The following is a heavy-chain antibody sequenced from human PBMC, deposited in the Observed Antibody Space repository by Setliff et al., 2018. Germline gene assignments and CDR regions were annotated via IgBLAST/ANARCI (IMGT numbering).Heavy chain of an antibody. D-gene: IGHD3-16*01. V-gene: IGHV5-51*01. CDR2: IYPGDSDT. J-gene: IGHJ3*02. CDR1: GYSFTSYW. Sequence: PGESLKISCQGSGYSFTSYWIGWVRQMPGKGLEWMGIIYPGDSDTRYSPSFQGQVTISADKSISTAYLQWSSLKASDTAMYYCARHRWAIDDACDIWGQGTMVTVS. CDR3: ARHRWAIDDACDI.